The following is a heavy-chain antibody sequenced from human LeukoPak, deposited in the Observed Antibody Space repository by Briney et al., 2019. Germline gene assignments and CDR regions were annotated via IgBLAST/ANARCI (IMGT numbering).Heavy chain of an antibody. J-gene: IGHJ4*02. Sequence: PGRSLRLSCAASGFTFSSYGMHWARQAPGKGLEWVAVIWYDGSNKYYADSVKGRFTISRDNSKNTLYLQMNSLRAEDTAVYYCAKDATTVTTLSSPDYWGQGTLVTVSS. CDR3: AKDATTVTTLSSPDY. V-gene: IGHV3-33*06. CDR2: IWYDGSNK. D-gene: IGHD4-17*01. CDR1: GFTFSSYG.